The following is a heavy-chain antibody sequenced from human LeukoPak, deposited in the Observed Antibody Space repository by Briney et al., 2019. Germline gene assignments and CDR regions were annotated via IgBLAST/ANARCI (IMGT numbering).Heavy chain of an antibody. V-gene: IGHV3-30*04. CDR1: GYTFSSYA. Sequence: GRSLRLSCAASGYTFSSYAMHWVRQAPGKGLEWVAVISYDGSNKYYADSVKGRFTISRDNSKNTLYLQMNSLRAEDTAVYYCARDTSSLAYCGGDCYIDYWGQGTLVTVSS. CDR2: ISYDGSNK. J-gene: IGHJ4*02. CDR3: ARDTSSLAYCGGDCYIDY. D-gene: IGHD2-21*02.